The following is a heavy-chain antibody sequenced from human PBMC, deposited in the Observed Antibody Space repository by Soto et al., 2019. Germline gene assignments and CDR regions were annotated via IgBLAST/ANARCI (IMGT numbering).Heavy chain of an antibody. CDR2: ISGSGGST. J-gene: IGHJ6*02. Sequence: EVQLLESGGGLVQPGASLRLSCAASGFTFSSYAMSWVRQAPGKGLEWVSAISGSGGSTYYADSVKGRFTISRDNSKNTLYLQMNSLRAEDTAVYYCAKNVWGITIFGGMDVWCQGTTVTVSS. V-gene: IGHV3-23*01. D-gene: IGHD3-9*01. CDR3: AKNVWGITIFGGMDV. CDR1: GFTFSSYA.